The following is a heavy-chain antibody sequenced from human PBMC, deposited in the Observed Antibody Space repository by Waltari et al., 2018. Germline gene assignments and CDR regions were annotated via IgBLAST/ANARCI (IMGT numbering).Heavy chain of an antibody. CDR2: VNPSTGGT. J-gene: IGHJ4*02. CDR3: ARAILRFLKPIDS. D-gene: IGHD3-3*01. Sequence: QVQLVQSGAEMRKPGTSVKVSCSTSGSTFPDYYIHWLRQAPGQGLEWMGWVNPSTGGTNYAQKFRDRVAMTRHTSINTASMELNRLRLDDTAVYFCARAILRFLKPIDSWGQGNLVTVSS. V-gene: IGHV1-2*02. CDR1: GSTFPDYY.